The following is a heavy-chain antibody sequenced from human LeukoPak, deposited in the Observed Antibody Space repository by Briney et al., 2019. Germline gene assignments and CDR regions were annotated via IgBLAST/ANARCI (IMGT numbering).Heavy chain of an antibody. J-gene: IGHJ4*02. CDR1: GYIFTSYG. CDR2: ISAYNGNT. V-gene: IGHV1-18*01. D-gene: IGHD3-10*01. CDR3: ARTSSSGSYYNAYFDY. Sequence: GASVKVSCKASGYIFTSYGISWVRQAPGQGLEWMGWISAYNGNTNYAQKLQGRVTMTTDTSTSTAYMELRSLRSDDTAVYYCARTSSSGSYYNAYFDYWGQGTLVTVSS.